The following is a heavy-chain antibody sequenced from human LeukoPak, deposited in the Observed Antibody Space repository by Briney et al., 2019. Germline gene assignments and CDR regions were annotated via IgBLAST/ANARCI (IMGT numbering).Heavy chain of an antibody. CDR2: IYPGDSDT. D-gene: IGHD1-26*01. J-gene: IGHJ4*02. Sequence: GESLKISCKGSGYDFSSYWIGWVRQMPGKGLEWMGIIYPGDSDTRYSPSFQGQVTISADKSISTAYPQWNSLKASDTAMYYCARPGYSGSYYDFDYWGQGTLVTVSS. CDR3: ARPGYSGSYYDFDY. CDR1: GYDFSSYW. V-gene: IGHV5-51*01.